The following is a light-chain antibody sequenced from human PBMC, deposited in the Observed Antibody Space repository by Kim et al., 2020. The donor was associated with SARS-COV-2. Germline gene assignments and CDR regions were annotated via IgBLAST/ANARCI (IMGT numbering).Light chain of an antibody. J-gene: IGLJ1*01. CDR3: QAWDSSIYV. V-gene: IGLV3-1*01. CDR1: ELGDKY. Sequence: SYELTQPPSVSVSPGQTASITCSGDELGDKYASWYQQKPGQSPVVVIFRDNRRPSGIPERFSGSNSGNTATLTISGTQAMDEADYYCQAWDSSIYVFGTGTKVTV. CDR2: RDN.